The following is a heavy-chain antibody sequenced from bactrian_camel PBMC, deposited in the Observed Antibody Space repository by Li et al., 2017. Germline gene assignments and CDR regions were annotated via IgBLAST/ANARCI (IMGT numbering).Heavy chain of an antibody. Sequence: DVQLVESGGDLVQPGGSLRLSCAASGFAFSSYEMSWVRQDTVKGIEWVSTIYTGGSASWTLIADSVKGRFVISQDAGKNTVYLQMNSLKPEDTAMYYCAKRLDVGCFLGRDTADFGYWGQGTQVTVS. CDR1: GFAFSSYE. D-gene: IGHD3*01. CDR3: AKRLDVGCFLGRDTADFGY. V-gene: IGHV3S40*01. J-gene: IGHJ6*01. CDR2: IYTGGSASWT.